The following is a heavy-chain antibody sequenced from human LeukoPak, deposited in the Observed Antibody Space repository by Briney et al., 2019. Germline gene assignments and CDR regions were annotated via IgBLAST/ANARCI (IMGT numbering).Heavy chain of an antibody. J-gene: IGHJ6*02. CDR2: ISAYNGNT. CDR3: ARDQSDCGGGSCYAYYYYGMDV. V-gene: IGHV1-18*01. CDR1: GYTFTSYG. D-gene: IGHD2-15*01. Sequence: GASVKVSCKASGYTFTSYGISWVRQAPGQGLEWMGWISAYNGNTNYAQKLQGRVTMTTDTSTSTAYMELRSLRSDDTAVYYCARDQSDCGGGSCYAYYYYGMDVWGQGTTVTVSS.